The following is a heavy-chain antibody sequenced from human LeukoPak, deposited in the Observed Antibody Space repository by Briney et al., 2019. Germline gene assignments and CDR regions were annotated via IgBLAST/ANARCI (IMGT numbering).Heavy chain of an antibody. CDR1: GFRFSAFE. D-gene: IGHD2-15*01. J-gene: IGHJ4*02. V-gene: IGHV3-48*03. CDR3: ARGSGYVLDY. Sequence: GGSLRLSCAASGFRFSAFEMNWVRQAPGEGLEWISHISTGGRTIYYADSVKGRFTISRDNAKNSLYLQMNSLRGEDTGVYYCARGSGYVLDYWTQGTLVTVSS. CDR2: ISTGGRTI.